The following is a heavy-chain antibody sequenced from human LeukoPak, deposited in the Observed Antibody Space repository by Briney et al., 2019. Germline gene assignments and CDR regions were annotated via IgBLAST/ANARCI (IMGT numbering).Heavy chain of an antibody. CDR1: GYTFTSYG. Sequence: GASVKVSCKASGYTFTSYGISWVRQAPGQGLEWMGWISAYNGNTNYAQKLQGRVTMTTDTSTSTAYMELRSLRSDDTAMYYCARDYYDSGGYYRTTDYWGQGTLVTVSS. J-gene: IGHJ4*02. CDR3: ARDYYDSGGYYRTTDY. D-gene: IGHD3-22*01. V-gene: IGHV1-18*01. CDR2: ISAYNGNT.